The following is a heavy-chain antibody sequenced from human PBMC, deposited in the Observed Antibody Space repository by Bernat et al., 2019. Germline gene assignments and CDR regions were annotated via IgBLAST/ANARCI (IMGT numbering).Heavy chain of an antibody. CDR1: GFTFSSYA. CDR2: ISYDGSNK. CDR3: ARDDGRDWGGYYFDY. V-gene: IGHV3-30-3*01. J-gene: IGHJ4*02. D-gene: IGHD2-21*01. Sequence: QVQLVESGGGVVQPGRSLRLSCAASGFTFSSYAMHWVRQAPGKGLELVAVISYDGSNKYYADSVKGRFTISRDNSKNTLYLQMNSLRAEDTAVYYCARDDGRDWGGYYFDYWGQGTLVTVSS.